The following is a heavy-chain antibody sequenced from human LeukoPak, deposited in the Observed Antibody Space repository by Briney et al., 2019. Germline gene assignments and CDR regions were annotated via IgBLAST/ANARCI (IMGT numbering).Heavy chain of an antibody. V-gene: IGHV3-11*04. Sequence: GGSLRLSCAASGFTFSDYYMSWIRQAPGKGLEWVSSISSSDTYIYYADSVKGRFTISRDNARNSLYLQMNSLRVEDTAVYYCARDVSGSSSWVRFDYWGQGTLVTVSS. J-gene: IGHJ4*02. CDR3: ARDVSGSSSWVRFDY. CDR2: ISSSDTYI. CDR1: GFTFSDYY. D-gene: IGHD6-13*01.